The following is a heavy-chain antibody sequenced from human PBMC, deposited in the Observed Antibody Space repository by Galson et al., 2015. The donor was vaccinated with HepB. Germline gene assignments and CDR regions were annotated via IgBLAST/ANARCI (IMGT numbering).Heavy chain of an antibody. CDR3: AITLGGYYFDY. V-gene: IGHV3-66*01. CDR2: IYSGGST. J-gene: IGHJ4*02. Sequence: SLRLSCAASGFTVSSNYMSWVRQAPGKGLEWVSVIYSGGSTYYADSVKGRFTISRDTSKNTLYLQMNSLRAEDTAVYYCAITLGGYYFDYWGQGTLVTVSS. CDR1: GFTVSSNY. D-gene: IGHD6-25*01.